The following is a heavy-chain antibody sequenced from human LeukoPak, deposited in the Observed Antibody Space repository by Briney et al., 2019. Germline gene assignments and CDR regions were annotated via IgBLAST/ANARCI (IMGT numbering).Heavy chain of an antibody. CDR1: GVTLSSHA. CDR2: ITGSGGST. Sequence: GGSLRLSCTASGVTLSSHAMSWVRQAPGKGPEWVSGITGSGGSTYYAESVKGRFTISRDNSRNMLYLQMNGLRVEDTAVYFCATRPASETFFAVFDYWGQGALVTVSS. D-gene: IGHD2/OR15-2a*01. CDR3: ATRPASETFFAVFDY. V-gene: IGHV3-23*01. J-gene: IGHJ4*02.